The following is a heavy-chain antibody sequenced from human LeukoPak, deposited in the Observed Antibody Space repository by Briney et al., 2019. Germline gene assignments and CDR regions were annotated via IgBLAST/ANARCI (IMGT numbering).Heavy chain of an antibody. V-gene: IGHV4-4*07. CDR3: ARELDY. J-gene: IGHJ4*02. CDR2: IYTSGGT. Sequence: SETLSLTCTVSGVSITNYYWTWIRQSAGKGLEWIGRIYTSGGTNYNPSLQSRVTMSVDTSKNQFSLRLNSVTAAGTAVYYCARELDYWGQGTLVTVSS. CDR1: GVSITNYY.